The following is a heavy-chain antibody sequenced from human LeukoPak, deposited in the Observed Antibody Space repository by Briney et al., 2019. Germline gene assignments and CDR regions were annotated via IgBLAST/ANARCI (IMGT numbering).Heavy chain of an antibody. CDR3: ARPGDSSGYYFKGTSSFDI. Sequence: ASVKVSCKASGGTFSSYAISWVRQAPGQGLEWMGGIIPIFGTANYAQKFQGRVTITADKSTSTAYMELSSLRSEDTAVYYCARPGDSSGYYFKGTSSFDIWGQGTMVTVSS. CDR2: IIPIFGTA. CDR1: GGTFSSYA. D-gene: IGHD3-22*01. J-gene: IGHJ3*02. V-gene: IGHV1-69*06.